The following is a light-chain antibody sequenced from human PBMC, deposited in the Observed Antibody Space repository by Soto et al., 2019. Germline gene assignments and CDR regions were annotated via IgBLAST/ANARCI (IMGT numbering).Light chain of an antibody. V-gene: IGKV1-33*01. J-gene: IGKJ4*01. CDR2: DAS. CDR3: QHYDNLPLT. CDR1: QDISNY. Sequence: DIQMTQSPSSLSASVGDRVTITCQASQDISNYLNWYQQRPGKAPKLLIYDASNLETGVPSRFSGSGSGTDFTFTISSLQPEDIETYYCQHYDNLPLTFGGGTKVEIK.